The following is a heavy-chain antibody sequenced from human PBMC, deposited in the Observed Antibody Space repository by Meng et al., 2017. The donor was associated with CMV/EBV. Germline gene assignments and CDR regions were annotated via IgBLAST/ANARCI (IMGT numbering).Heavy chain of an antibody. CDR2: IYYSASP. CDR3: ARAIVLMVYAENWFDP. CDR1: GRPISSSGCH. D-gene: IGHD2-8*01. Sequence: QDSAPGLARPSGTLSSTATGSGRPISSSGCHWGWIRQHPGQGLEWIGSIYYSASPYYNPSLKSRVPISLDTSKTQFSLKLSSVTAADTAVYYCARAIVLMVYAENWFDPWGQGTLVTVSS. V-gene: IGHV4-39*07. J-gene: IGHJ5*02.